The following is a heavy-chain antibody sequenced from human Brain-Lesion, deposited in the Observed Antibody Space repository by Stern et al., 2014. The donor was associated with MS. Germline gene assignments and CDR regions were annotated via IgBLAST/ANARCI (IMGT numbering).Heavy chain of an antibody. J-gene: IGHJ4*02. D-gene: IGHD2-2*01. Sequence: EVQLVESGGGLVRPGGSLRLSGAASGFTFSKYWVHWVRQVPGKGLVWVSRSNSDGTTTSYGDSVKGRFTLSRDNAKNTVYLHMNNLRVEDTAVYYCARARGGYAPDCWGQGTLVTVSS. CDR2: SNSDGTTT. V-gene: IGHV3-74*01. CDR1: GFTFSKYW. CDR3: ARARGGYAPDC.